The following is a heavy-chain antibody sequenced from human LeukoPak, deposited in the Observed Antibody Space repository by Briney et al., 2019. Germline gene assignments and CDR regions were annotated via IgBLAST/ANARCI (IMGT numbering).Heavy chain of an antibody. CDR1: GFTFSSYA. CDR2: ISGSGGST. D-gene: IGHD3-10*01. J-gene: IGHJ4*02. CDR3: AKDPRLLWFGELPIDY. Sequence: GGSLRLSCAASGFTFSSYAMSWVRQAPGKGLEWVSAISGSGGSTYYADSVKGRFTISRDNSKNTLYLQMNSLRAHDTAVYYCAKDPRLLWFGELPIDYWGQGTLVTVSS. V-gene: IGHV3-23*01.